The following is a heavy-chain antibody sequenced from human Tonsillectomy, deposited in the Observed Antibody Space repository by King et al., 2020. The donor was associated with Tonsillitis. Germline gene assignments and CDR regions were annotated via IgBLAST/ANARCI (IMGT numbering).Heavy chain of an antibody. J-gene: IGHJ4*02. CDR1: GFPFSTYA. D-gene: IGHD2-21*02. Sequence: VQLLESGGGLVQSGGSLRLSCAASGFPFSTYAMSWVRQAPGKGLEWGSVISGSGGGTYYADSGKGRFTISRDNSKNTLYLQMTSLRAEDTAVYYCARRVTALDYWGQGTLVTVSS. CDR3: ARRVTALDY. CDR2: ISGSGGGT. V-gene: IGHV3-23*01.